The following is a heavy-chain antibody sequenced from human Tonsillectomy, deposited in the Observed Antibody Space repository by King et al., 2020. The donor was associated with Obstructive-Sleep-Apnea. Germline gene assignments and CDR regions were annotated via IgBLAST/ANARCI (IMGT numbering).Heavy chain of an antibody. Sequence: QLQESGPGLVKPSETLSLTCTVSGGSISSSSYYWGWIRQPPGKGLEWIGSIYYSGSTYYNPSLKSRFTISVDTSKNQFSLKLSSVTAADTAVYYCARDLADYGSGSYYLTFHFDYWGQGTLVTVSS. CDR1: GGSISSSSYY. J-gene: IGHJ4*02. V-gene: IGHV4-39*07. CDR3: ARDLADYGSGSYYLTFHFDY. CDR2: IYYSGST. D-gene: IGHD3-10*01.